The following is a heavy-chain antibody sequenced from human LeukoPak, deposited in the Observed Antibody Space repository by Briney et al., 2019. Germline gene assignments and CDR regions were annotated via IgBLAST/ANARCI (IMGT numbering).Heavy chain of an antibody. CDR2: ISGRGGST. CDR3: AKRKRRGATDDY. D-gene: IGHD1-26*01. Sequence: GGSLRLSCAASGFTFSSYAMSWVRQAPGKGRGWVSAISGRGGSTYYAGSVKGRFTISRDNSKNTLYLQMNSLRAEDTAVYYSAKRKRRGATDDYWGQGTLVTVSS. CDR1: GFTFSSYA. J-gene: IGHJ4*02. V-gene: IGHV3-23*01.